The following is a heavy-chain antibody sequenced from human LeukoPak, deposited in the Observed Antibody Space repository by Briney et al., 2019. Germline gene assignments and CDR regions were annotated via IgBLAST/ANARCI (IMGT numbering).Heavy chain of an antibody. CDR2: IIPIFGTA. CDR3: ARANWNYMNWFDP. CDR1: GGTFSSYA. Sequence: SVKVACKASGGTFSSYAISWVRQAPGQGLEWVGGIIPIFGTANYAQKFQGRVTITTDESTSTAYMELSSLRSEDTAVYYCARANWNYMNWFDPWGQGTLVTVSS. D-gene: IGHD1-7*01. V-gene: IGHV1-69*05. J-gene: IGHJ5*02.